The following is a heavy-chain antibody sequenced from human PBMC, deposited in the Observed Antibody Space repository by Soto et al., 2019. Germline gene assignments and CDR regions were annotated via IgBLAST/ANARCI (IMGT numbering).Heavy chain of an antibody. CDR3: AREYSSSWYRWFDP. CDR1: GYTFTTYG. J-gene: IGHJ5*02. D-gene: IGHD6-13*01. V-gene: IGHV1-18*04. CDR2: ISAYNGNT. Sequence: ASVKVSCKASGYTFTTYGISWVRQAPGQGLEWMGWISAYNGNTIYAQKLQGRVTMTTDTSTSTAYMELRSLRSDDTAVYYCAREYSSSWYRWFDPWGQGTPVTVSS.